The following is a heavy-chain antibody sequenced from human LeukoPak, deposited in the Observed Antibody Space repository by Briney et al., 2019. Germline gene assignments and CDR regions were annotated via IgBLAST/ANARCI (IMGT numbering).Heavy chain of an antibody. V-gene: IGHV1-2*02. D-gene: IGHD3-10*01. CDR1: GYTFTGYY. CDR3: ARASQIMVRGVISLAY. J-gene: IGHJ4*02. CDR2: INPNSGGT. Sequence: VASVKVSCKASGYTFTGYYMLWVRQAPGQGLEWMGWINPNSGGTNYAQKFQGRVTMTRDTSISTAYMELSRLRSDDTAVYYCARASQIMVRGVISLAYWGQGTLVTVSS.